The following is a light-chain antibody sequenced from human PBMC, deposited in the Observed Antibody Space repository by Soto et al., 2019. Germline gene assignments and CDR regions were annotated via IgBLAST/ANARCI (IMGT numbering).Light chain of an antibody. J-gene: IGLJ3*02. CDR2: EVS. CDR1: SSDVGGYNY. Sequence: QSALTQPASVSGSPGQSINISCTGTSSDVGGYNYVSWYQQHPGKAPKFMIYEVSNRPSGVSNRFSGSKSANTASLTISGLQAEDEDAYYCSSYTSSSTPWVFGGGTKLTVL. V-gene: IGLV2-14*01. CDR3: SSYTSSSTPWV.